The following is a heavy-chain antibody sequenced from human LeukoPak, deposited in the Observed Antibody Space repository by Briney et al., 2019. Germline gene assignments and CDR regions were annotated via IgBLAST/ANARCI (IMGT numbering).Heavy chain of an antibody. CDR1: GTPVRSYS. CDR3: ARARYDILTGYYNNWFDP. D-gene: IGHD3-9*01. J-gene: IGHJ5*02. CDR2: FSYNGKA. V-gene: IGHV4-59*02. Sequence: SETLSLTCTVSGTPVRSYSWSWIRQPPGKGLGWIGYFSYNGKAHYNPTLKSRVRISVDTTKNQFSLMVNSMTAADTAVYYCARARYDILTGYYNNWFDPWGQGTLVTVSS.